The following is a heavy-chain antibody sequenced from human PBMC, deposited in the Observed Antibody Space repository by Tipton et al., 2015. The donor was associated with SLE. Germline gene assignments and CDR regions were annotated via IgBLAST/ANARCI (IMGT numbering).Heavy chain of an antibody. Sequence: TLSLTCTVSGGSISSYYWSWIRQPPGKGLEWIGYIYYSGSTNYNPSLKSRVTISVDTSKNQFSLKLSSVTAADTAVYYCAREYDFVWGSYRPYYFMDVWGKGTTVTVSS. CDR2: IYYSGST. CDR1: GGSISSYY. CDR3: AREYDFVWGSYRPYYFMDV. V-gene: IGHV4-59*12. D-gene: IGHD3-16*02. J-gene: IGHJ6*03.